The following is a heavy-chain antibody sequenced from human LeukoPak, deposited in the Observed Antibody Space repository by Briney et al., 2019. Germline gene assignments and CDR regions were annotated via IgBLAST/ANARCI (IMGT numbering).Heavy chain of an antibody. D-gene: IGHD3-22*01. J-gene: IGHJ4*02. CDR2: ISGSGGST. CDR1: GFTFSSYA. CDR3: AKDCRRYYYDSSGCFDY. V-gene: IGHV3-23*01. Sequence: GGSLRLSCAASGFTFSSYAMSWVRQAPGKGVEWVSAISGSGGSTYYADSVKGRFTISRDNSKNTLYLQMNSLRAEDTAVYYCAKDCRRYYYDSSGCFDYWGQGTLVTVSS.